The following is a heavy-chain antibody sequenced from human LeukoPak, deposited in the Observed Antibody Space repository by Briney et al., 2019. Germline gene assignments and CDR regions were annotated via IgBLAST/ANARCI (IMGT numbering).Heavy chain of an antibody. Sequence: PGGSLRLSCAASGFTFSSYAMHWVRQAPGKGLEWVAVISYDGSNKYYADSVKGRFTISRDNSKNTLYLQMNSLRAEDTAVYYCARDEVNTAMVNYFDYWGQGTLVTVSS. CDR3: ARDEVNTAMVNYFDY. D-gene: IGHD5-18*01. CDR1: GFTFSSYA. CDR2: ISYDGSNK. J-gene: IGHJ4*02. V-gene: IGHV3-30-3*01.